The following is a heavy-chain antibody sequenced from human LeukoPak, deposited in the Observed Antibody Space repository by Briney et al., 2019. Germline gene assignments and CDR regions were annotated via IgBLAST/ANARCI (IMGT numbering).Heavy chain of an antibody. CDR3: ARGTTDLDY. CDR2: ISSSGDAT. J-gene: IGHJ4*02. D-gene: IGHD1-14*01. V-gene: IGHV3-23*01. CDR1: GFTFNTYA. Sequence: GGSLRLSCAASGFTFNTYAMSWVRQAPGKGLEWVSLISSSGDATYYADSVQGRFTISRDNSRNTLYLHIDSLRVEDTATYYCARGTTDLDYWGQGTRVIVSS.